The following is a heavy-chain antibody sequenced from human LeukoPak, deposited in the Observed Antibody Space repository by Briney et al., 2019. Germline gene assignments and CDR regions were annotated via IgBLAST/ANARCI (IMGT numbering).Heavy chain of an antibody. D-gene: IGHD3-16*02. CDR1: GFTFSNYA. V-gene: IGHV3-23*01. CDR2: ISGSGSNT. CDR3: AKLWVMITFGGVIDIEAPGSSGDY. J-gene: IGHJ4*02. Sequence: GSLRLSCGTSGFTFSNYAMSWFRQAPGKGLEWVSAISGSGSNTYYADSVKGRFTISRDNSKNTLYLQMNSLRAEDTAVYYCAKLWVMITFGGVIDIEAPGSSGDYWGQGTLVTVSS.